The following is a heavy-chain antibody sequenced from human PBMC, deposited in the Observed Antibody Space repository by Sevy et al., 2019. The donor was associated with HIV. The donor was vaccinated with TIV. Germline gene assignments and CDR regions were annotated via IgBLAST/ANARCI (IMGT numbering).Heavy chain of an antibody. CDR3: ARGIAAAGTGLSVDWFDP. D-gene: IGHD6-13*01. J-gene: IGHJ5*02. Sequence: SETLSLTCTVSGGSISSGDYYWSWIRQSPGKGLEWIGYIYYSGSTYYNPSLKSRVTISVDTSKNQFSLKLSSVTAADTAVYYCARGIAAAGTGLSVDWFDPWGQGTLVTVSS. CDR1: GGSISSGDYY. V-gene: IGHV4-30-4*01. CDR2: IYYSGST.